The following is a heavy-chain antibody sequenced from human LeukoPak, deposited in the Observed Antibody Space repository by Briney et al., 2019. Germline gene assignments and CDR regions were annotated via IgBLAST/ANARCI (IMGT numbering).Heavy chain of an antibody. J-gene: IGHJ4*02. D-gene: IGHD6-19*01. Sequence: PGRSLRLSCAASGFTFSSYGVHGVGQYPGKGLEGVAVISYDGSNKYYADSVKGRFTISRDNSKNTLYLQMNSLRGEDTAVYYCAKDRHSSGWPRRLEYYFDYWGQGTLVTVSS. CDR2: ISYDGSNK. V-gene: IGHV3-30*18. CDR1: GFTFSSYG. CDR3: AKDRHSSGWPRRLEYYFDY.